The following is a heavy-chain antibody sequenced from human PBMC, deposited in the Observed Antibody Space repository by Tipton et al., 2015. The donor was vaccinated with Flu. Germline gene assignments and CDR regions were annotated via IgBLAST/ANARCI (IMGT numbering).Heavy chain of an antibody. CDR1: GGSIGSPYC. D-gene: IGHD3-10*01. CDR2: ICPGSP. V-gene: IGHV4-38-2*01. Sequence: TLSLTCSVSGGSIGSPYCWGWVRQSPGQGLEWIGNICPGSPYYNSSLRSRATISLVTSKIQFSLRLTSVTAADTAVYYCARTTYYYGSGSSDYWGQGTLVTVSS. J-gene: IGHJ4*02. CDR3: ARTTYYYGSGSSDY.